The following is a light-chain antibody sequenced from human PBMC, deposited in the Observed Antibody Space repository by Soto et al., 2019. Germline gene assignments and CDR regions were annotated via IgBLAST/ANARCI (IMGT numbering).Light chain of an antibody. Sequence: DIVLTQSPATLSLSPGERATLSCRASQSISNSLAWYQQKPGQAPRLIINDAFNRATGIPARFSGSGFGTEFTLTISSLQPEDFAVYYCQQRSAWPLTFGGGTKVDI. CDR2: DAF. V-gene: IGKV3-11*01. CDR1: QSISNS. CDR3: QQRSAWPLT. J-gene: IGKJ4*01.